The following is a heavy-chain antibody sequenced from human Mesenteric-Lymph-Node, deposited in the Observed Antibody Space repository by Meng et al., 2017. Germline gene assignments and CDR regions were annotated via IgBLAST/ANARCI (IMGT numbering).Heavy chain of an antibody. V-gene: IGHV4-31*03. J-gene: IGHJ4*02. CDR2: IYYSGPA. CDR1: GGSINYGGFY. CDR3: ARVLRD. Sequence: SETLSLTCTVSGGSINYGGFYWNWIRQHPGKGLEWLGYIYYSGPALYNPSLKSRLTMSVDKSNNRFFLNLTSVTVADTAVYYCARVLRDWGQGTLVTVSS.